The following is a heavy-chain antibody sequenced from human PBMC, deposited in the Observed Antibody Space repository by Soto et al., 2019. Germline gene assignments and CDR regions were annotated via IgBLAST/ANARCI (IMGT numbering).Heavy chain of an antibody. CDR2: ISGSSSYI. J-gene: IGHJ4*02. CDR3: ARDSGRRNFDY. V-gene: IGHV3-48*01. Sequence: PLVESGGGLVQPGGSLRLSCAASGFTFDSHSMNWVRQAPGKGLEWVSYISGSSSYIYYADSVKGRFTISRDNAKNSLYLQMNSLRAEDTAVYYCARDSGRRNFDYWGQGILVTVSS. D-gene: IGHD1-26*01. CDR1: GFTFDSHS.